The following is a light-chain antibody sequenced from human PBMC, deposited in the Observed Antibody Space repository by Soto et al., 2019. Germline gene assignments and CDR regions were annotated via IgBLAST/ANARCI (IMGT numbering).Light chain of an antibody. Sequence: EIVLTQSPGTLSLSPGERATLSCRASQNVDSNYLAWYQQKPGQAPRLLIYGASTRATGIPASFIGNGSGTEFTLTASSLQPEDFAVYYCQQYNNWPFTFGPGTKVAIK. CDR2: GAS. CDR3: QQYNNWPFT. J-gene: IGKJ3*01. CDR1: QNVDSN. V-gene: IGKV3-15*01.